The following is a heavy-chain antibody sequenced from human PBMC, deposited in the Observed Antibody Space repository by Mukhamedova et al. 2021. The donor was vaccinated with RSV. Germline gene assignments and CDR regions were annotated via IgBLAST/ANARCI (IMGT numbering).Heavy chain of an antibody. V-gene: IGHV3-74*01. J-gene: IGHJ6*02. Sequence: SYADSVKGRFTISRDNAKNTLYLQMNSLRAEDTAVYYCASSGSSNAYYYYGMDVCGQGTTATVSS. CDR3: ASSGSSNAYYYYGMDV. D-gene: IGHD6-6*01.